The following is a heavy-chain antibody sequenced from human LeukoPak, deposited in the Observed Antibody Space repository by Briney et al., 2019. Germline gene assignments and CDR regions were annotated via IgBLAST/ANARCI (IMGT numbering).Heavy chain of an antibody. V-gene: IGHV4-30-4*01. D-gene: IGHD2-15*01. Sequence: SQTLSLTCTVSGGSISSGDYYWSWIRQPPGKGLEWIGYIYYSGSTYYNPSLKSRVTISVDTSKNQFSLKLSSVTAADTAVYYCARGRGFRFVVVVAATRNFDYWGQGTLVTVSS. CDR3: ARGRGFRFVVVVAATRNFDY. J-gene: IGHJ4*02. CDR2: IYYSGST. CDR1: GGSISSGDYY.